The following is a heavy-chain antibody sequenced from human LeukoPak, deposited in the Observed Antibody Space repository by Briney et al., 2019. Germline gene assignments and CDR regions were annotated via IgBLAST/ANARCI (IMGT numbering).Heavy chain of an antibody. CDR1: GYTFTGYY. Sequence: EASVKVSCKASGYTFTGYYMHWVRQAPGQGLEWMGWINPNSGGTNYAQKFQGRVTMTRDTSISTAYMELSRLRSDDTAVYYCARGITMVRGVIIPTVYYWGQGTLVTVSS. D-gene: IGHD3-10*01. CDR2: INPNSGGT. J-gene: IGHJ4*02. V-gene: IGHV1-2*02. CDR3: ARGITMVRGVIIPTVYY.